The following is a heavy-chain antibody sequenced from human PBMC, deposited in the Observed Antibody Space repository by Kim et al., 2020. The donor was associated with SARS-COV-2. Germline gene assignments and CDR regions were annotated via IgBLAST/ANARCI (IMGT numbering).Heavy chain of an antibody. CDR3: ARTEGYQEIWYFDL. Sequence: GGSLRLSCAASGFTFSSYDMHWVRQATGKGLEWVSAIGTAGDTYYPGSVKGRFTISRENAKNSLYLQMNSLRAGDTAVYYCARTEGYQEIWYFDLWGRGTLVTVSS. D-gene: IGHD5-12*01. CDR1: GFTFSSYD. V-gene: IGHV3-13*04. J-gene: IGHJ2*01. CDR2: IGTAGDT.